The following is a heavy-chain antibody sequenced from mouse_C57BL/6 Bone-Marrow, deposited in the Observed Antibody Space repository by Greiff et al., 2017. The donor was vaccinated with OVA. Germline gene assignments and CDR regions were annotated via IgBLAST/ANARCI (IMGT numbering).Heavy chain of an antibody. CDR1: GYTFTSYW. D-gene: IGHD1-1*01. V-gene: IGHV1-5*01. CDR3: YYYGSSYGYFDV. CDR2: IYPGNSDT. J-gene: IGHJ1*03. Sequence: EVHLVESGTVLARPGASVKMSCKTSGYTFTSYWMHWVKQRPGQGLEWIGAIYPGNSDTSYNQKFKGKAKLTAVTSASTAYMELSSLTNEDSAVYFCYYYGSSYGYFDVWGTGTTVTVSS.